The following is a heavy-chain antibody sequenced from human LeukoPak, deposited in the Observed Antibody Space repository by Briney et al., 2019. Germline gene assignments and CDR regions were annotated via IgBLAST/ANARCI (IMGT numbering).Heavy chain of an antibody. V-gene: IGHV1-2*02. CDR1: GFPFNGYY. Sequence: ASVTVSCKTSGFPFNGYYIHWVRQAPGQGLEWMAWINPNNGVTNYAQKFQGRVTMTRDTTNSTTSMELNRLRSDDTAFYYCARDVHWCVGDCLDAFDICGQGTMVSVSS. D-gene: IGHD2-21*02. CDR3: ARDVHWCVGDCLDAFDI. J-gene: IGHJ3*02. CDR2: INPNNGVT.